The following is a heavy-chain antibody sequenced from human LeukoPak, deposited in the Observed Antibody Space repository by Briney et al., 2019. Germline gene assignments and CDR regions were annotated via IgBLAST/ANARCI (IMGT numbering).Heavy chain of an antibody. D-gene: IGHD3-22*01. Sequence: PSETLSLTCAVYGGSFSGYYWSWIRQPPGKGLEWIGEINHSGSTNYNPSLKSRVTISVDTSKNQFSLKLSSVTAADTAVYYCATRGHYYDSSGYSVTRLFYFDYWGQGTLVTVSS. CDR1: GGSFSGYY. V-gene: IGHV4-34*01. CDR3: ATRGHYYDSSGYSVTRLFYFDY. CDR2: INHSGST. J-gene: IGHJ4*02.